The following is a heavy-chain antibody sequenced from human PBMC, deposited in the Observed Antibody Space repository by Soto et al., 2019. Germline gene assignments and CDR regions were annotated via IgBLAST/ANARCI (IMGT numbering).Heavy chain of an antibody. J-gene: IGHJ4*02. Sequence: SVNVSCKSSVYTFTGYYMHLIRQAPGQGLEWMGWINPDTGGTNYAQKFQGRVTMTRDTSISTAYMELSSLTSDDTAVFYCARKVRDYNFDYWGQGTLVTVSS. CDR1: VYTFTGYY. CDR3: ARKVRDYNFDY. CDR2: INPDTGGT. D-gene: IGHD3-16*01. V-gene: IGHV1-2*02.